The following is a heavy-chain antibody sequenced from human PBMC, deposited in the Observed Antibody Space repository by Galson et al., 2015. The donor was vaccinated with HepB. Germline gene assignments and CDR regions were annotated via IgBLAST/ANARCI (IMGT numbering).Heavy chain of an antibody. CDR1: GGSISSYY. V-gene: IGHV4-4*07. CDR3: ARDLGIAVAGPFDY. Sequence: SETLSLTCTVSGGSISSYYWSWIRQPAGKGLEWIGRIYTSGSTNYNPSLKSRVTMSVDTSKNQFSLKLSSVTAADTAVYYCARDLGIAVAGPFDYWGQGTLVTVSS. D-gene: IGHD6-19*01. J-gene: IGHJ4*02. CDR2: IYTSGST.